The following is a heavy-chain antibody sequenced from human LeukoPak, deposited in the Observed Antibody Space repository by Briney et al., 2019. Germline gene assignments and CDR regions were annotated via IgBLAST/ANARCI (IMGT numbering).Heavy chain of an antibody. D-gene: IGHD2-8*02. J-gene: IGHJ4*02. CDR2: IGTSDGRT. Sequence: GGSLRLSCAASGFTFSSCDMHWVRQAPGKGLEWVSAIGTSDGRTYYTDSVKGRFSISRDNSKNTLYLQMNSPRAEDTAIYYCAKRVCSGGVCYPLDYWGQGTLVTVSS. V-gene: IGHV3-23*01. CDR1: GFTFSSCD. CDR3: AKRVCSGGVCYPLDY.